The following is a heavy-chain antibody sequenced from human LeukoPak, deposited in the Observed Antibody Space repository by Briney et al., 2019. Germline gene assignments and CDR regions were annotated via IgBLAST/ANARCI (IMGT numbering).Heavy chain of an antibody. J-gene: IGHJ5*02. V-gene: IGHV3-74*01. CDR2: INREGSRS. CDR1: GFTFSDYW. Sequence: GGSLRLSCAASGFTFSDYWMYWVRQAPGKRLEWVSRINREGSRSTYADFVKGRFTISRDNSQNTLYLQMNSLRAEDTAVYYCAKGPHTASSYNWFDPWGRGTLVTVSS. D-gene: IGHD5-18*01. CDR3: AKGPHTASSYNWFDP.